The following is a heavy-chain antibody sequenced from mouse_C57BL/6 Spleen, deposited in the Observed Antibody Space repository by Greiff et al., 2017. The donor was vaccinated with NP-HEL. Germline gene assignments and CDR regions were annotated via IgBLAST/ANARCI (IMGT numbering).Heavy chain of an antibody. J-gene: IGHJ3*01. Sequence: QVQLQQPGAELVMPGASVKLSCKASGYTFTSYWMHWVKQRPGQGLEWIGEIDPSDSYTNYNQKFKGKSTLTVDKSSSTAYMQLSSLTSEDSAVYYCARETIYYYGSIAYWGQGTLVTVSA. D-gene: IGHD1-1*01. V-gene: IGHV1-69*01. CDR3: ARETIYYYGSIAY. CDR1: GYTFTSYW. CDR2: IDPSDSYT.